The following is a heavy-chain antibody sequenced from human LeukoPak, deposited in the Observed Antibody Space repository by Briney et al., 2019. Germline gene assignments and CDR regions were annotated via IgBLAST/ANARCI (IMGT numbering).Heavy chain of an antibody. Sequence: GGSLRLSCAASGFTLSSYSMNWVRQAPGKGLEWVSYINSGSNTIYYADSVKGRFTISRDNAKSSLYLQMNSLRAEDTAVYYCARRYCSGGSCYSYFDYWGQGTLVTVSS. CDR3: ARRYCSGGSCYSYFDY. CDR2: INSGSNTI. CDR1: GFTLSSYS. V-gene: IGHV3-48*01. D-gene: IGHD2-15*01. J-gene: IGHJ4*02.